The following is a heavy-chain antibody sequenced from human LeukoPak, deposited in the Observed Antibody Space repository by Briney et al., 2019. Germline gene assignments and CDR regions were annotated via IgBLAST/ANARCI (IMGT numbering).Heavy chain of an antibody. D-gene: IGHD3-9*01. V-gene: IGHV3-74*01. J-gene: IGHJ4*02. CDR3: AKTPGGYYDILTGYYPFDY. CDR1: GLTFSSHW. CDR2: ITNDGSST. Sequence: GGSLRLSCAASGLTFSSHWMHWVRQAPGKGLVWVSRITNDGSSTTYADSVKGRFTISRDNSKNTLYLQMNSLRVEDTAVYYCAKTPGGYYDILTGYYPFDYWGQGTLVTVSS.